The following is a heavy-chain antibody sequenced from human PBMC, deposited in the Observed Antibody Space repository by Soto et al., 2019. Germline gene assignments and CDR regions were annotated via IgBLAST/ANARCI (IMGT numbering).Heavy chain of an antibody. CDR3: ARGDTRWFDP. V-gene: IGHV4-59*01. CDR2: VYYSGTA. Sequence: SETLSLTCTVSGVSITNYYWSWIRQPPGKGLEWVGYVYYSGTASYNPSLKSRVAMSVDSSKKQISLKLSSVTAADTAVYYCARGDTRWFDPWGQGTLVTVSS. J-gene: IGHJ5*02. CDR1: GVSITNYY.